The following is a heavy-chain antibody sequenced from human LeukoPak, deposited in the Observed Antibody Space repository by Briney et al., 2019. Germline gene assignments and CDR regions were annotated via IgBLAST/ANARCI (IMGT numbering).Heavy chain of an antibody. D-gene: IGHD3-3*01. V-gene: IGHV3-11*04. CDR1: GFTFSDYY. J-gene: IGHJ3*02. CDR2: ISSSGSTI. CDR3: ARDKVETIFGVVIQVHAFDI. Sequence: GGSLRLSCAASGFTFSDYYMSWIRQAPGKGLEWVSYISSSGSTIYYADSVKGRFTISRDNAKNSLYLQMNSLRAEDTAVYYCARDKVETIFGVVIQVHAFDIWGQGTMVTVSS.